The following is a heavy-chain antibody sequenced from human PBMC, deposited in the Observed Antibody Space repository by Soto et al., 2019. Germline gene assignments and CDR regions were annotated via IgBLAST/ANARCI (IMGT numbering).Heavy chain of an antibody. CDR3: AKVAPFILGSPF. D-gene: IGHD2-21*01. J-gene: IGHJ4*02. V-gene: IGHV3-48*03. CDR2: ITGSGGVM. CDR1: GFDFSGSE. Sequence: SGGSLRPSCTASGFDFSGSEMNWFRQAPGKGLEWVAYITGSGGVMFHADSVKGRFSISRDNAKNSLFLEMSDLTADDTGVYYCAKVAPFILGSPFWGQGTLVTVSS.